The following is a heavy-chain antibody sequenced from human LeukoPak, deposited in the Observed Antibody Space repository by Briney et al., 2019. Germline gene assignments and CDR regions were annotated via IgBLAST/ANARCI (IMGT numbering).Heavy chain of an antibody. Sequence: GASVKVSCKASGYTFTSYYMHWVRQAPGQGLEWMGIINPSGGSTSYAQKFQGRVTMTRDMSTSTVYMELSSLRSEDTAVYYCARFADYYDSSGPHDYWGQGTLVPVSS. CDR1: GYTFTSYY. J-gene: IGHJ4*02. CDR2: INPSGGST. V-gene: IGHV1-46*01. D-gene: IGHD3-22*01. CDR3: ARFADYYDSSGPHDY.